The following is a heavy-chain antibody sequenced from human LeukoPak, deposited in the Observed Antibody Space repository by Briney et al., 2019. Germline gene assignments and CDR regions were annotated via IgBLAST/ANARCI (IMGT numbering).Heavy chain of an antibody. D-gene: IGHD3-10*01. Sequence: VASVKVSCKASGYTFTSYGISWVRQAPGQGLEWMGWISAYSGNTNYAQKLQGRVTMTTDTSTSTAYMELRSLRSDDTAVYYCARDNYGSGSYYKPASDYWGQGTLVTVSS. CDR3: ARDNYGSGSYYKPASDY. CDR1: GYTFTSYG. CDR2: ISAYSGNT. J-gene: IGHJ4*02. V-gene: IGHV1-18*01.